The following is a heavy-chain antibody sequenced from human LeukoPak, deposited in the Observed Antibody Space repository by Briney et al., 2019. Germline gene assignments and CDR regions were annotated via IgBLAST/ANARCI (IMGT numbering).Heavy chain of an antibody. J-gene: IGHJ4*02. CDR3: ASWAPRSNGGVGGFDY. V-gene: IGHV4-31*03. D-gene: IGHD4-23*01. CDR1: GGSISSGGYY. Sequence: SETLSLTCTVSGGSISSGGYYWSWIRQHPGKGLERIGYIYYSGSTYYNPSLKSRVTISVDTSKNQFSLKLSSVTAADTAVYYCASWAPRSNGGVGGFDYWGQGTLVTVSS. CDR2: IYYSGST.